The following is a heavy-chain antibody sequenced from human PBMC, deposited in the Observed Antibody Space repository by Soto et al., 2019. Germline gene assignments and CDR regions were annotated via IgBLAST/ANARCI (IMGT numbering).Heavy chain of an antibody. CDR2: ISYDGSNK. D-gene: IGHD3-10*01. V-gene: IGHV3-30*18. J-gene: IGHJ6*02. Sequence: QGQLVESGGGVVQPGTSLRLSCEASGFIFSRYGMHWVRQAPGKGLEWVAVISYDGSNKYYAESVKGRFIISRDKSENTLYRHMNSLRAEDTAVYYCAKDVGSGKPYYYYAMDVWGQGTTVTVSS. CDR1: GFIFSRYG. CDR3: AKDVGSGKPYYYYAMDV.